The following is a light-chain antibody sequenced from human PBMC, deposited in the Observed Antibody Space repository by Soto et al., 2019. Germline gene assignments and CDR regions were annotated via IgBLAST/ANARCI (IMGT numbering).Light chain of an antibody. Sequence: EIVLTQSPGTLSLSPGERATLSCRASQSVSSSYLGWYQQKPGQAPRLLMYGAASRATGIPGRLSGSGSGTDFTLTISRLEPEDFAVYYCQQYGSSPRTFGQGTKVEIK. CDR1: QSVSSSY. CDR3: QQYGSSPRT. J-gene: IGKJ1*01. V-gene: IGKV3-20*01. CDR2: GAA.